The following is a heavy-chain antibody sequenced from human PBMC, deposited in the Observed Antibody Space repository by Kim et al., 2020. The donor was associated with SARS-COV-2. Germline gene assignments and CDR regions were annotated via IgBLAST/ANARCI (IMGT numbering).Heavy chain of an antibody. CDR1: GGSISSSSYY. J-gene: IGHJ3*02. D-gene: IGHD5-18*01. Sequence: SETLSLTCTVSGGSISSSSYYWGWIRQPPGKGLEWIGSIYYSGSTYYNPSLKSRVTISVDTFKNQFCLKLSSVTAADTAGYYCARPGYGIDAFDIWGQGTMVTVSS. V-gene: IGHV4-39*01. CDR2: IYYSGST. CDR3: ARPGYGIDAFDI.